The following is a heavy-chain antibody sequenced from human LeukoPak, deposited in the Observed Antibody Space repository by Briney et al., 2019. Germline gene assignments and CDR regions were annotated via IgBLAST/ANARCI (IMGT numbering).Heavy chain of an antibody. J-gene: IGHJ6*03. Sequence: ASVKVSCNVSGYTLTEFSMHWVRQAPGQGLEWMGWTNPNSGGTNYAQKFQGRVTMTRDTSVSTAYMELSRLRSDDTAVYYCARDGDTAMEIYYYMDVWGKGTTVTVSS. CDR1: GYTLTEFS. V-gene: IGHV1-2*02. CDR3: ARDGDTAMEIYYYMDV. CDR2: TNPNSGGT. D-gene: IGHD5-18*01.